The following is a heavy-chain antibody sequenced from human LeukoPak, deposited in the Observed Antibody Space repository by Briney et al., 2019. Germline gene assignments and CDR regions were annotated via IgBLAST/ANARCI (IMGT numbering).Heavy chain of an antibody. Sequence: GGSLRLSCAASGFTFSTYGMNWVRQAPGKGLEWVLYISSSSSIIYYADAVKGRFTISRDNSKNSLYLQMNSLRAEDTALYYCAKDIGREWELAFDYWGQGTLVTVSS. V-gene: IGHV3-48*04. J-gene: IGHJ4*02. D-gene: IGHD1-26*01. CDR1: GFTFSTYG. CDR3: AKDIGREWELAFDY. CDR2: ISSSSSII.